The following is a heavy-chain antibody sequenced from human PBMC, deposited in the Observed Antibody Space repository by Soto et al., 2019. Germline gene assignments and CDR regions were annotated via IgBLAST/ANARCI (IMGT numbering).Heavy chain of an antibody. CDR2: IIPIFGTA. D-gene: IGHD3-22*01. V-gene: IGHV1-69*01. CDR1: GGSFNRHT. J-gene: IGHJ4*02. Sequence: QVQLVQSGAEVWKPGSSVRVSCKASGGSFNRHTISWVRQAPGQGLEWMGGIIPIFGTANHAQKFQGRVTIIPDESTISVDLELSGLRSADAAIYYCARGWVYYSTGYYYAYWGEGTLVIVSS. CDR3: ARGWVYYSTGYYYAY.